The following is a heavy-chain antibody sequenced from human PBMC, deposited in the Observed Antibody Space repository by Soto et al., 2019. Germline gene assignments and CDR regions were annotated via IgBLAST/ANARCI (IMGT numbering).Heavy chain of an antibody. J-gene: IGHJ4*02. Sequence: QVQLQESGPGLLKPSQTLSLTCTVSGGSISSGGYYWSWIRQHPGKGLEWIGYIYYSGSTYYNPSLKSRVTISVDTSKNQFSLKLSSVTAADTAVYYCARGRDVVVVAAKGFDYWGQGTLVTVSS. CDR3: ARGRDVVVVAAKGFDY. CDR1: GGSISSGGYY. CDR2: IYYSGST. D-gene: IGHD2-15*01. V-gene: IGHV4-31*03.